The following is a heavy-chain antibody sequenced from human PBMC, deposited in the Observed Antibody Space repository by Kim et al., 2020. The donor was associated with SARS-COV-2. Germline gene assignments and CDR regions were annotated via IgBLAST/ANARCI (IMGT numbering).Heavy chain of an antibody. Sequence: GGSLRLSCAASGFTFSTYAMNWVRQAPGEGLEWVSSISGGAENSFYADSVKGRFTVSRDNSKNKLYLQMNSLRAEDTAVYFCAKVRYNWNEFDYWGQGS. J-gene: IGHJ4*02. V-gene: IGHV3-23*01. CDR2: ISGGAENS. D-gene: IGHD1-20*01. CDR1: GFTFSTYA. CDR3: AKVRYNWNEFDY.